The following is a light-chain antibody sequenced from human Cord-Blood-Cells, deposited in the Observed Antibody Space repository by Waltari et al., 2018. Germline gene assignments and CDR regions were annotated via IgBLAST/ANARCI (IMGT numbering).Light chain of an antibody. CDR3: SSYTSSSTVV. J-gene: IGLJ2*01. V-gene: IGLV2-14*01. CDR2: DVS. CDR1: RSYVGGYNY. Sequence: QSALTQPAPGSGSPGQSITISCTGTRSYVGGYNYVSWYQQHPGKAPKLMIYDVSTRPAGVSNRFSGSKSGNTASLAISGLQAEDEADYYCSSYTSSSTVVFGGGTKLTVL.